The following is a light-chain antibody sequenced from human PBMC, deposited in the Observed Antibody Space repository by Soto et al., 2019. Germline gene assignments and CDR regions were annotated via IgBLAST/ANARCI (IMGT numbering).Light chain of an antibody. Sequence: QSALTQPPSVSAAPGQKVTISCSGSSSNIGENYVSWYQQLPGTAPRLLIYENHKRPSGIPDRISGSKSGTSATLGITGHQTGDEADYYCGAWDSTLSAYVFGTGTKVTVL. V-gene: IGLV1-51*02. CDR3: GAWDSTLSAYV. CDR2: ENH. J-gene: IGLJ1*01. CDR1: SSNIGENY.